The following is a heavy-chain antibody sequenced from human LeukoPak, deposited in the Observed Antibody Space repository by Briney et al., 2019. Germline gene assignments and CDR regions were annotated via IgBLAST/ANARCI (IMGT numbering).Heavy chain of an antibody. CDR1: GFDFSNTW. CDR3: ARGSAGPDY. Sequence: QPGGSLRLSCAASGFDFSNTWMTWVRQGPEKGLEWVAIIKGNGREKYYVDSVKGRFTISRDNAKNSLYLQMDGLRAEDTAVYFCARGSAGPDYWGQGTLVTVST. CDR2: IKGNGREK. V-gene: IGHV3-7*02. J-gene: IGHJ4*02.